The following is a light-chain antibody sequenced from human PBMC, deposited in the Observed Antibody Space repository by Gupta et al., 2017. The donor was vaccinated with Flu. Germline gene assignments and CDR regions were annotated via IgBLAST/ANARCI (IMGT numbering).Light chain of an antibody. CDR2: WAS. Sequence: NCESRQSVLYSSYNKNYLALYQQKPGQPPKLLIPWASTRKAGLPNLCSGSAAVTDFTLTISILQAEYGAFYFCQQNHRTPPTFGGGTKVEIK. CDR3: QQNHRTPPT. J-gene: IGKJ4*01. V-gene: IGKV4-1*01. CDR1: QSVLYSSYNKNY.